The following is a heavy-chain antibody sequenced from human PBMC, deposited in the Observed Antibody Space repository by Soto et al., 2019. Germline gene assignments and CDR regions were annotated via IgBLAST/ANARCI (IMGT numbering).Heavy chain of an antibody. Sequence: QVQLVESGGGVVQPGRSLRLSCAASGFTFSSYGMHWVRQAPGKGLEWVAVISYDGSNKYYADSVKGRFTISRDNSKNTLYLQMSSLRAEDTAVYYCAKDPRPVVVAAPSDYWGQGTLVTVSS. CDR1: GFTFSSYG. CDR3: AKDPRPVVVAAPSDY. CDR2: ISYDGSNK. V-gene: IGHV3-30*18. D-gene: IGHD2-15*01. J-gene: IGHJ4*02.